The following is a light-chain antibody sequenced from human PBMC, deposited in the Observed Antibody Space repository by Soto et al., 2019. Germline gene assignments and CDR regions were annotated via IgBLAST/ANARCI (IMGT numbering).Light chain of an antibody. CDR3: QQYNTFST. CDR2: AAS. J-gene: IGKJ1*01. V-gene: IGKV1-5*01. CDR1: QSIGGF. Sequence: DIQMTQSPSSLSVSVGDRVTITCRASQSIGGFLNWYQQKLGKAPKLLIYAASSLQSGVPSRFSGSGSGTEFTLTISSLQPDDFATYYCQQYNTFSTFGQGTKVDI.